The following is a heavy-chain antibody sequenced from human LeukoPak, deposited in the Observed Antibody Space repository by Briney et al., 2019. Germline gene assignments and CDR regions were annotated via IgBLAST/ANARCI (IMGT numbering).Heavy chain of an antibody. CDR3: AKGPGGSIPNWFDP. V-gene: IGHV3-23*01. J-gene: IGHJ5*02. CDR1: GFTFNSYI. Sequence: PGGSLRLSCAASGFTFNSYIMTWVRQTPGKGLEWVSAISGSGGSTYYADSVKGRFTISRDNSKNTLYLQMNSLRAEDTAVYYCAKGPGGSIPNWFDPWGQGTLVTVSS. CDR2: ISGSGGST. D-gene: IGHD3-10*01.